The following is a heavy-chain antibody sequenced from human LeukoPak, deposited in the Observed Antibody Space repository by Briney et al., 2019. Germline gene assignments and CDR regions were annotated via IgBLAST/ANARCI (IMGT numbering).Heavy chain of an antibody. CDR1: GFTFSSYS. Sequence: GKSLRLSCAASGFTFSSYSMHWVRQAPGKGLEWVAAISSDGTNKYYADSVKGRFTISRDTSKNTLYLQMNNLRVEDTAVYYCAKGGYSSGWEDYYGMDVWGQGTTVTVSS. CDR2: ISSDGTNK. CDR3: AKGGYSSGWEDYYGMDV. J-gene: IGHJ6*02. D-gene: IGHD6-19*01. V-gene: IGHV3-30*18.